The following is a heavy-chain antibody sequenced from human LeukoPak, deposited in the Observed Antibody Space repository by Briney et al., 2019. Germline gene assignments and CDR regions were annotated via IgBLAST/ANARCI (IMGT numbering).Heavy chain of an antibody. CDR1: GFTFSSYG. CDR2: IRYDGSNK. D-gene: IGHD2-21*01. Sequence: GGSLRLSCAASGFTFSSYGMHWVRQAPGKGLEWVAFIRYDGSNKYYADSVKGRFTISRDNSKNMLYLQMNSLRAEDTAVYYCAKDDGGAYLDGMDVWGQGTTVTVSS. J-gene: IGHJ6*02. V-gene: IGHV3-30*02. CDR3: AKDDGGAYLDGMDV.